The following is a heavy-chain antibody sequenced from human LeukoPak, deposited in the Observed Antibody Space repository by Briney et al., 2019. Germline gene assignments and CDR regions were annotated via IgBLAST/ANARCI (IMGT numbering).Heavy chain of an antibody. D-gene: IGHD2-21*01. Sequence: GGSLRLSCAVSGFTVSSNYMSWVRQAPGGGLEWVSVVYADGSTYYANSVKGRFITSRDSSMSTLYLQMNILRPEDTAVYYCARGGGAFCGSDCYRNFDYWGQGTLVTVSS. CDR3: ARGGGAFCGSDCYRNFDY. CDR1: GFTVSSNY. J-gene: IGHJ4*02. V-gene: IGHV3-66*01. CDR2: VYADGST.